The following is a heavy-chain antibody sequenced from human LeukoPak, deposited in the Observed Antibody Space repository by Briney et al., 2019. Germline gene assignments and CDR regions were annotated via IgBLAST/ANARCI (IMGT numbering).Heavy chain of an antibody. CDR3: SGGSGFSSIY. V-gene: IGHV3-7*01. CDR2: IRPDGSEK. CDR1: GFTFNIHW. D-gene: IGHD2-2*01. Sequence: GGSLRLSCEASGFTFNIHWMNWVRQAPGKGLEWLANIRPDGSEKVYVDSVRGRFTISRDNTKNSVYLQMNNLRSEDSAVYYCSGGSGFSSIYCGQGIRVTVSS. J-gene: IGHJ4*02.